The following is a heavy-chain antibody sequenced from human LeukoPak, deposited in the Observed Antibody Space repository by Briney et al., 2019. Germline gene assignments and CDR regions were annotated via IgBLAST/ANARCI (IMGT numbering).Heavy chain of an antibody. J-gene: IGHJ4*02. CDR2: INPNSGGT. CDR1: GGTFSSYA. Sequence: GASVKVSCKASGGTFSSYAISWVRQAPGQGLEWMGWINPNSGGTNYAQKFQGRVTMTRDTSISTAYMELSRLRSDDTAVYYCARDRSRELPGYWGQGTLVTVSS. D-gene: IGHD1-26*01. V-gene: IGHV1-2*02. CDR3: ARDRSRELPGY.